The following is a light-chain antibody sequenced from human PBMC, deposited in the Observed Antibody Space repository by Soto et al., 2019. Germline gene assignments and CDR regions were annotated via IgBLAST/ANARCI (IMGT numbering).Light chain of an antibody. CDR1: QPVSSGSNNKYF. CDR2: AAS. J-gene: IGKJ3*01. CDR3: QQYYSYPRA. Sequence: DIVMTQSPDSLAVSLGERATINCKSSQPVSSGSNNKYFLAWYQQKPGKAPKLLIYAASTLQSGVPSRFSGSGSGTDFTLTISCLQSEDFATYYCQQYYSYPRAFGPGTKVDIK. V-gene: IGKV4-1*01.